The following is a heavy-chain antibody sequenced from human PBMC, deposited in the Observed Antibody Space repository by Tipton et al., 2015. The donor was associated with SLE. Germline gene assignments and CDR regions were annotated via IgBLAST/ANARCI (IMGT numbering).Heavy chain of an antibody. CDR2: IYSSGII. J-gene: IGHJ5*02. Sequence: LRLSCTVSGDSISSHYWSWFRQPPGKRLEWIGYIYSSGIIRYSSSLRSRATISEDTSKNQFSLQLRSVTAADTAVYYCARGLEENVSAERWFDPWGQGTLSPSPQ. CDR1: GDSISSHY. V-gene: IGHV4-59*11. CDR3: ARGLEENVSAERWFDP. D-gene: IGHD1-1*01.